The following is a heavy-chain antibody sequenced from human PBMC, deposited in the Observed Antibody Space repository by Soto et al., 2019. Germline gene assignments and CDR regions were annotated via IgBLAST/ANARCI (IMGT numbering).Heavy chain of an antibody. Sequence: PSETLSLTCTVSGGSIGTYYWSWIRQPPGKGLEWIGYIYYRGNTDYNPSLKSRVTISLDTPKNQFSLKLSSVTAADTAVYYCARHPGYYDILTGYTTYYFDYWGREILFTVSS. V-gene: IGHV4-59*08. J-gene: IGHJ4*02. D-gene: IGHD3-9*01. CDR1: GGSIGTYY. CDR3: ARHPGYYDILTGYTTYYFDY. CDR2: IYYRGNT.